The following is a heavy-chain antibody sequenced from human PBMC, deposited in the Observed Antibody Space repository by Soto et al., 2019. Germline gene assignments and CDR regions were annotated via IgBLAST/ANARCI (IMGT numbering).Heavy chain of an antibody. CDR1: GGTFSSYA. J-gene: IGHJ5*02. V-gene: IGHV1-69*01. D-gene: IGHD5-18*01. CDR3: ARYTRDTAMVTRWFDP. CDR2: IIPIFGTA. Sequence: QVQLVQSGAEVKKPGSSVKVSCKASGGTFSSYAISWVRQAPGQGLEWMGGIIPIFGTANYAQKFQGRVTITADESTSTAYMVLSSLRSEDTTVYYCARYTRDTAMVTRWFDPWGQGTLVTVSS.